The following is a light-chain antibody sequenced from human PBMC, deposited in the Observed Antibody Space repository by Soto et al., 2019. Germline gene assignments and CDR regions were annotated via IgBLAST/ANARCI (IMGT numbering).Light chain of an antibody. Sequence: IQLTQSPSSLSASVGDRITITCRASQDIKNYLAWYQQKPGQGPRLLIYAASTLQGGVSSRFRGSGSGTDFALTINNLQPADSASYYCQQLKSYPLSFGGGTKVEIE. CDR1: QDIKNY. CDR2: AAS. CDR3: QQLKSYPLS. V-gene: IGKV1-9*01. J-gene: IGKJ4*01.